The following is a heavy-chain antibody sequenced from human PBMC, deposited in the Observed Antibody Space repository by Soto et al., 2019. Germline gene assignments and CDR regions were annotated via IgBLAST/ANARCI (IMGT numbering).Heavy chain of an antibody. CDR3: TKDEGYCSSISCNDAFDY. D-gene: IGHD2-2*01. CDR1: GFTFVDHG. V-gene: IGHV3-9*01. Sequence: EVQLVESGGGLVQPGRSLRLSCAASGFTFVDHGMHWVRQAPGQGLEWISGISWDGTYTGYGDSVKGQFTISRDNAKNSLYPQMNSLRVKDTALYYCTKDEGYCSSISCNDAFDYWGLGTMVTVS. CDR2: ISWDGTYT. J-gene: IGHJ3*01.